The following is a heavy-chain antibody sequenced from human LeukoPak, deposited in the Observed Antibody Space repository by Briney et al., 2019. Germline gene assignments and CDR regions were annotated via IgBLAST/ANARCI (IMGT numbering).Heavy chain of an antibody. Sequence: PGGTLRLSCAASGFTLSSYAMSWVRQAPGKGLEWVSAISVSGNTYHADSVKGRFTISRDSSKNTLYLQMNRLRAEDAAVYYCAKDSAAPISITMVRGRWYFDYWGQGTLVTVSS. D-gene: IGHD3-10*01. V-gene: IGHV3-23*01. CDR3: AKDSAAPISITMVRGRWYFDY. CDR1: GFTLSSYA. J-gene: IGHJ4*02. CDR2: ISVSGNT.